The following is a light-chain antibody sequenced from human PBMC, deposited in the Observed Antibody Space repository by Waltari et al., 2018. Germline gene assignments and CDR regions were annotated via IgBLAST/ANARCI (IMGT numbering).Light chain of an antibody. J-gene: IGKJ4*02. CDR3: QRYSNSPLT. Sequence: VILTQSPATLSLSPGKRSTLSCRASQSVANYLAWYQQKPGQAPMLLSYGASSRATGIPDRFSGTGSGTEFTLTISSLEPEDFAVYFCQRYSNSPLTFGGGTKVEIK. CDR1: QSVANY. CDR2: GAS. V-gene: IGKV3-11*01.